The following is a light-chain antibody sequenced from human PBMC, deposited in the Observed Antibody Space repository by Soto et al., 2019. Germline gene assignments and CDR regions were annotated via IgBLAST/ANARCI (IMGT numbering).Light chain of an antibody. CDR2: AAS. V-gene: IGKV1-39*01. J-gene: IGKJ4*01. Sequence: DIQMTQSPSSLSASVGDRVTITCRASQSISSYLNWYQQKPGKAPKVLIYAASSLQSGVPSRFSGGGSGTDFTLTISSLQPEDFGTYYCQQSYTSPVTFGGGTKVDIK. CDR3: QQSYTSPVT. CDR1: QSISSY.